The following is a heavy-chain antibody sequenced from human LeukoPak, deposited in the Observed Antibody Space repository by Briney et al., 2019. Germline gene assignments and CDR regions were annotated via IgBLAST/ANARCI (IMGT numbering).Heavy chain of an antibody. CDR3: ARTDGYNSFDS. CDR1: GFSRSTTRLG. V-gene: IGHV2-26*01. CDR2: IFPNGEK. J-gene: IGHJ4*02. Sequence: SGPTLVHPTAAPTLTCTVSGFSRSTTRLGVTWIRQPPGKTLEWLAHIFPNGEKSYSTSLKTRLTISKDTSKSHVVLTVTNTDPVDTATYYCARTDGYNSFDSWGQGTLVTVSS. D-gene: IGHD5-24*01.